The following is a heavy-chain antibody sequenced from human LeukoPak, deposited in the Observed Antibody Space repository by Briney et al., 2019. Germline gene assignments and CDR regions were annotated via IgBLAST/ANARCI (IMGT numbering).Heavy chain of an antibody. Sequence: PGGSLRLSCAASGFTFSSYGMSWVRQAPGKGLEWVSAISTNSGNRSYADAVKGRVAIAGDDSKNMWYLQMNRLRAEEMAVYYCATVRVYGDCAFDVWGQGTMVTVSS. CDR2: ISTNSGNR. CDR3: ATVRVYGDCAFDV. CDR1: GFTFSSYG. V-gene: IGHV3-23*01. J-gene: IGHJ3*01. D-gene: IGHD4-17*01.